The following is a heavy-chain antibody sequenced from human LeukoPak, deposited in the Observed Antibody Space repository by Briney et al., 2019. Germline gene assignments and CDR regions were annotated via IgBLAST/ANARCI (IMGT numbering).Heavy chain of an antibody. Sequence: PGGSLRLSCAASGFTVSSNYMSWVRQAPGKGLEWVSVIYSGGSTYYADSVKGRFTISRDNSKSTLYLQMNSLRAEDTAVYYCARDRGLNWFDPWGQGTLVTVSS. CDR1: GFTVSSNY. CDR2: IYSGGST. J-gene: IGHJ5*02. D-gene: IGHD3-10*01. CDR3: ARDRGLNWFDP. V-gene: IGHV3-53*01.